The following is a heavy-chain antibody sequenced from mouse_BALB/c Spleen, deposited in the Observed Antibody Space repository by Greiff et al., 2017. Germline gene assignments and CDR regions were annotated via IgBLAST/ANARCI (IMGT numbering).Heavy chain of an antibody. CDR2: INSDGGST. J-gene: IGHJ4*01. CDR3: ARPAHYYRDAMDY. Sequence: DVKLVESGGGLVQPGESLKLSCESNEYEFPSHDMSWVRKTPEKRLELVAAINSDGGSTYYPDTMESRFIISRDNTKKTLYLQLSSLRSEDTALYYCARPAHYYRDAMDYWGQGTSVTVSS. V-gene: IGHV5-2*01. CDR1: EYEFPSHD. D-gene: IGHD2-14*01.